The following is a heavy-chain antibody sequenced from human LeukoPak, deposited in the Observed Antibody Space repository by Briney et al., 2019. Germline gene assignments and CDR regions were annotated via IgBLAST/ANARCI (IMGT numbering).Heavy chain of an antibody. CDR2: INPSGDGT. Sequence: ASVKVSCKASGYSFSSYYMHWVRQAPGQGLEWMGIINPSGDGTSYAQKFQGRVTMTRDTSTGTVYMEVSSLRSEDTAVYYCAREVTIGVGATDYWGQGTLVTVSS. J-gene: IGHJ4*02. CDR1: GYSFSSYY. D-gene: IGHD1-26*01. V-gene: IGHV1-46*01. CDR3: AREVTIGVGATDY.